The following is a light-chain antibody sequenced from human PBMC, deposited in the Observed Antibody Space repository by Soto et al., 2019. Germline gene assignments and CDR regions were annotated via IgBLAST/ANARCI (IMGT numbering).Light chain of an antibody. J-gene: IGKJ1*01. CDR2: KAS. Sequence: DIPMTQSPSTLSSSVGDRVTITCRASQSINGWLAWYQQKPGKAPKLLIYKASSLESGVPSRFSGSGSGTEFTLTISSLQPDDFATYYCQQYYNYAWTFGQGTKVEIK. CDR1: QSINGW. V-gene: IGKV1-5*03. CDR3: QQYYNYAWT.